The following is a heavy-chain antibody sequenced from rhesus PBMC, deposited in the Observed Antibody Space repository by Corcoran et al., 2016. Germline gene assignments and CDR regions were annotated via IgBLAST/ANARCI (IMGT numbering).Heavy chain of an antibody. V-gene: IGHV3-178*01. Sequence: EVQLVESGGGLARPGGPLRLSGAAPGFIFSDYTMDWVGRAPGKGLEWCSRITNTADRTWYADSVKGRFTISRDNAKNTLFLQMNGLRTEDKAVYYCARANYGIDSWGQGVDVTVSS. CDR2: ITNTADRT. J-gene: IGHJ6*01. CDR3: ARANYGIDS. CDR1: GFIFSDYT.